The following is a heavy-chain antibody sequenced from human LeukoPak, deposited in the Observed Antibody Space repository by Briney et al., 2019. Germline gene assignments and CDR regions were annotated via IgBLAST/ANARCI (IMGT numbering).Heavy chain of an antibody. CDR1: GYTFSDHY. CDR2: ILPNSGAT. D-gene: IGHD5-12*01. CDR3: ARADSVPARGYDYGHMDV. Sequence: GASVKVSCKASGYTFSDHYVHWVRQAPGQGLEWLGWILPNSGATEYAQNFQGRVTMTRDTSISTAYMELSRLRSDDTAIYFCARADSVPARGYDYGHMDVWGKGTTVTVSS. V-gene: IGHV1-2*02. J-gene: IGHJ6*03.